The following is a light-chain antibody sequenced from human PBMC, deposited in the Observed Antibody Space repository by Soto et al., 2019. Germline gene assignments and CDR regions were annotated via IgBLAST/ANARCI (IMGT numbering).Light chain of an antibody. CDR2: GAS. Sequence: EILMTQSPATLSVSPGERATLSCRASQSVSSNLAWYQQKPGQAPRLLIYGASTRATGIPARISGSGSGTEFTLTISRLKSEDFAVYYCQQYNNWPPLTFGGGTKVEIK. CDR3: QQYNNWPPLT. V-gene: IGKV3-15*01. J-gene: IGKJ4*01. CDR1: QSVSSN.